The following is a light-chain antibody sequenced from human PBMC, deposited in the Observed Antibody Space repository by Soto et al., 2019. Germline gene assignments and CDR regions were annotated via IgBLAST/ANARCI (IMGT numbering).Light chain of an antibody. V-gene: IGKV3-20*01. CDR3: QQYGSSLIT. CDR2: GAS. J-gene: IGKJ5*01. Sequence: EIVLTQSPGTLSLSPGERATLSCRASQSVTSNYLAWYQQRFGQAPRLLIYGASSRATGIPDRFSGSGSGTDFTLTISRLEPEDFAVYYCQQYGSSLITFGQGTRLEIK. CDR1: QSVTSNY.